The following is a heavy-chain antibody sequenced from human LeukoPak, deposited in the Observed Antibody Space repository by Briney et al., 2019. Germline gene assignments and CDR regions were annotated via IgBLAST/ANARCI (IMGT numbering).Heavy chain of an antibody. J-gene: IGHJ4*02. D-gene: IGHD3-22*01. V-gene: IGHV1-24*01. CDR3: ATFQAYANSGHLRPYFDY. CDR2: SDPEDVKT. CDR1: GYSLTELA. Sequence: ASVKVSCKISGYSLTELAIHRVRQASGKGLEWMGGSDPEDVKTSFAEKFQGRVTFTEDTSTDTAFMELSRLRSDDTAVYYCATFQAYANSGHLRPYFDYWGQGTLVTVSS.